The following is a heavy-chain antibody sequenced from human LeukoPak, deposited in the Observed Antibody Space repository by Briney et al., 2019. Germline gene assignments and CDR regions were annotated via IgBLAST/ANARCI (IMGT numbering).Heavy chain of an antibody. CDR1: GFTFSNYA. V-gene: IGHV3-23*01. D-gene: IGHD2-8*02. Sequence: GGSLRVSCAASGFTFSNYAMTWVRQAPGNGLEWVSSFSASGGRTYYADSVKGRFTISRDNSKNTLYLQMNSLRAGDTAVYFCAKGLLDPNLVLDYWGQGTLVTVSS. J-gene: IGHJ4*02. CDR2: FSASGGRT. CDR3: AKGLLDPNLVLDY.